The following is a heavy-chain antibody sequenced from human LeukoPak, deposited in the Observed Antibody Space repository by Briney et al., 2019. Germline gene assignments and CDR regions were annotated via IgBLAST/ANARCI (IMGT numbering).Heavy chain of an antibody. Sequence: ASVKVSCTASGYTFTNYGFTWVRQAPGQGLEWMGWISPYNGNTNYAQKLQGRVTMTTDTSTSTAYMELRSLRSDGTAVYYCARATEVSNWFDPWGQGTLVTVSS. CDR1: GYTFTNYG. D-gene: IGHD1-14*01. J-gene: IGHJ5*02. CDR2: ISPYNGNT. CDR3: ARATEVSNWFDP. V-gene: IGHV1-18*01.